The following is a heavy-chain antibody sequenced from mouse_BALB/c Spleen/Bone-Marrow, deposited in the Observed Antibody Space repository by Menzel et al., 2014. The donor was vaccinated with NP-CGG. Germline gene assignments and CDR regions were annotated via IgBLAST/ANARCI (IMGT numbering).Heavy chain of an antibody. V-gene: IGHV1-7*01. CDR1: GYTFTNYW. J-gene: IGHJ2*01. D-gene: IGHD1-1*01. Sequence: VQLQQSGAELAKPGASVKMSCKASGYTFTNYWMHWVKQRPGQGLEWIGYINPSTGYTEYNQKFKDKATLTADKSSSTAYIPLSSLTYEDSAVYYCARIYYYGRDYWGQGTALTVSS. CDR2: INPSTGYT. CDR3: ARIYYYGRDY.